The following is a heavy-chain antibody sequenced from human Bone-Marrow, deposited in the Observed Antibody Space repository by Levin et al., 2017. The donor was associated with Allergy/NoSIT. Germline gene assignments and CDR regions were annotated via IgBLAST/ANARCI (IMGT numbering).Heavy chain of an antibody. CDR2: ISATGNTI. CDR3: ARERIFGDWFDP. Sequence: GESLKISCAASGYTFDSFEMNWVRQAPGKGLEWVSYISATGNTIYYADSVRGRFTISRDNAKNSVYLQMNSLRVEDSAVYYCARERIFGDWFDPWGQGTLVTVSS. D-gene: IGHD3-3*01. J-gene: IGHJ5*02. CDR1: GYTFDSFE. V-gene: IGHV3-48*03.